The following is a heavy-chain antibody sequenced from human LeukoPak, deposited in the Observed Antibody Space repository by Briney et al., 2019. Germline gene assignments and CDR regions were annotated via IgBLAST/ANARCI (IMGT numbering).Heavy chain of an antibody. Sequence: GGSLRLSCVASGFTFGDYGMSWVRHAPGKGLEWVSGINWNGGSTGYADSVKGRFTISRDNAKNSLYLQMNSLRAEDTALYYCARDIAAAGAYFDYWGQGTLVTVSS. CDR3: ARDIAAAGAYFDY. CDR1: GFTFGDYG. V-gene: IGHV3-20*04. CDR2: INWNGGST. D-gene: IGHD6-13*01. J-gene: IGHJ4*02.